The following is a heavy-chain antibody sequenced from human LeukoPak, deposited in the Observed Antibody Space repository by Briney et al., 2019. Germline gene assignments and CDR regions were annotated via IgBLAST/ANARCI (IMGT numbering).Heavy chain of an antibody. V-gene: IGHV3-74*01. CDR3: ARDLRGKSDY. CDR1: GFTFSNYW. Sequence: GGSLRLSCAASGFTFSNYWVHWVRQAPGKGLVWVSRINPDGSRTDYADSVKGRFTISRDNAKNTLYLQMNSLRAEDTAVYFCARDLRGKSDYWGQGTLVTVSS. J-gene: IGHJ4*02. D-gene: IGHD4-23*01. CDR2: INPDGSRT.